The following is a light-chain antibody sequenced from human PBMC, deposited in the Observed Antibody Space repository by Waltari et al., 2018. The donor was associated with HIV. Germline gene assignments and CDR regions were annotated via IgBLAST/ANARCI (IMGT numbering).Light chain of an antibody. V-gene: IGLV1-40*01. CDR2: DNT. CDR1: SPNIGAGYE. CDR3: QSYDSSLSGYV. J-gene: IGLJ1*01. Sequence: QSVLTQPPSVSGAPGQRVTISCTGSSPNIGAGYEVNWDQQLPGAAPKLLIYDNTNRPSGVPDRISGSKSGTSASLAITGLQAEDEADYYCQSYDSSLSGYVFGTGTKVTVL.